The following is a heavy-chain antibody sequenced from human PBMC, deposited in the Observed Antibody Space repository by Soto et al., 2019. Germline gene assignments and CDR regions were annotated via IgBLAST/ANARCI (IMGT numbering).Heavy chain of an antibody. CDR2: ISAYNGNT. CDR1: GYTFTSYG. D-gene: IGHD6-6*01. V-gene: IGHV1-18*01. CDR3: ARVRSGYSSSSSDYYYYYMDV. Sequence: ASVKVSCKASGYTFTSYGISWVRQAPGQGLEWMGWISAYNGNTNYAQKLQGRVPMTTDKSTSTAYMELRSLRSDDTAVYYCARVRSGYSSSSSDYYYYYMDVWGKGTTVTVSS. J-gene: IGHJ6*03.